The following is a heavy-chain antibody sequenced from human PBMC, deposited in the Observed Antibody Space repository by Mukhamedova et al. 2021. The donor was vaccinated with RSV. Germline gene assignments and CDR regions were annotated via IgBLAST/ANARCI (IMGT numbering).Heavy chain of an antibody. V-gene: IGHV3-48*03. CDR3: VRGGEQVAFDI. Sequence: QSTWGGLEWIAYIRTSGNAIFYADSVQGRFTISRDDAQSSLSLQMNSLRAEDTALYYCVRGGEQVAFDIWGQGTMVTGSS. D-gene: IGHD1-26*01. CDR2: IRTSGNAI. J-gene: IGHJ3*02.